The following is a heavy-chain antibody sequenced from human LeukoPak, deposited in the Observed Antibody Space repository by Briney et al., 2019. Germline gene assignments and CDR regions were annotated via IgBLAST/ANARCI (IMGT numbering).Heavy chain of an antibody. CDR1: GFTFSSYA. CDR2: ISGSGGST. J-gene: IGHJ4*02. V-gene: IGHV3-23*01. D-gene: IGHD2-15*01. CDR3: AKVGDRRIVVVVAAIDY. Sequence: GGSLRLSCAASGFTFSSYAMSSVRQAPGKGLEWVSAISGSGGSTYYADSVKGRFTISRDNSKNTLYLQMNSLRAEDTAVYYCAKVGDRRIVVVVAAIDYWGQGTLVTVSS.